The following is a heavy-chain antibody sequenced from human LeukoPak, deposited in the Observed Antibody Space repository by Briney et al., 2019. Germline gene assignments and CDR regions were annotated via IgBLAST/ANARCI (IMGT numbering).Heavy chain of an antibody. D-gene: IGHD2-2*01. J-gene: IGHJ5*02. Sequence: SETLSLTCTVSGGSISSYYWSWIRQPPGKGLEWIGYIYYSGSTNYNPSLKSRVTISVDTSKNQFSLKLSSVTAADTAVYYCARRKEYCSSTSCYGPWFDPWGQGTLVTVSS. CDR1: GGSISSYY. CDR2: IYYSGST. CDR3: ARRKEYCSSTSCYGPWFDP. V-gene: IGHV4-59*08.